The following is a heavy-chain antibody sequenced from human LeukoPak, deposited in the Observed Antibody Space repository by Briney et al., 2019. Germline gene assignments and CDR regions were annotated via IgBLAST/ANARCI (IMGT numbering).Heavy chain of an antibody. CDR2: IHHTGST. Sequence: SETMSLTCAVSGDSMSSIDWWSWVRQPPGKGLEWIGEIHHTGSTNYNPSLKSRVTISVDKSKNQFSLNFNSMSAADSAVYYCAANGYYTIEYWGQGTLVTVSS. D-gene: IGHD1-26*01. J-gene: IGHJ4*02. CDR3: AANGYYTIEY. CDR1: GDSMSSIDW. V-gene: IGHV4-4*02.